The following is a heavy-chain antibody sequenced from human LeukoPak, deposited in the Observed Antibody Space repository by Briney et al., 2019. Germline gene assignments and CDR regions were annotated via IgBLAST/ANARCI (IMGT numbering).Heavy chain of an antibody. CDR2: ISTYNGNT. D-gene: IGHD3-22*01. Sequence: ASVKVSCKASGYTFTSHGISWVRQAPGQGLEWMGWISTYNGNTNYAQKLQGRVSMTTDTSTSTAYMDLRSLRSDDTAVYYCARTTYYYDSSGYKGAFDIWGQGTMVTVSS. J-gene: IGHJ3*02. CDR3: ARTTYYYDSSGYKGAFDI. CDR1: GYTFTSHG. V-gene: IGHV1-18*01.